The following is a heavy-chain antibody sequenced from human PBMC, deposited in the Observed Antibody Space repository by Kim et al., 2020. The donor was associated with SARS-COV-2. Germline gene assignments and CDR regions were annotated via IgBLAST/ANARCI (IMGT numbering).Heavy chain of an antibody. J-gene: IGHJ5*02. CDR1: AFTFSATG. V-gene: IGHV3-30*18. Sequence: GGSLRLSCAASAFTFSATGMHWVRQAPGKGLEWVAVISYEGSHKNYSDSVTGRFTISRDNSRNMLYLQMNSLTPEDTAVYYCAKGASRHWGELYSSGWYGFGFDPWGQGTLVTVSA. D-gene: IGHD6-19*01. CDR3: AKGASRHWGELYSSGWYGFGFDP. CDR2: ISYEGSHK.